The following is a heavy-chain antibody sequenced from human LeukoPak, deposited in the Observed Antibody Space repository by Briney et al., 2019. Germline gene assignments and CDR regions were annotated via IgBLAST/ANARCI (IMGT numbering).Heavy chain of an antibody. CDR3: AREEFRGTYNG. CDR1: GGSFSGYY. D-gene: IGHD1-14*01. V-gene: IGHV4-34*01. CDR2: INHSGST. Sequence: NPSETLSLTCAVYGGSFSGYYWSWIRQPPGKGLEWIGEINHSGSTNYNPSLKSRVTISVDTSKNQFSLKLSSVTAADTAVYYCAREEFRGTYNGWGQGTLVTVSS. J-gene: IGHJ4*02.